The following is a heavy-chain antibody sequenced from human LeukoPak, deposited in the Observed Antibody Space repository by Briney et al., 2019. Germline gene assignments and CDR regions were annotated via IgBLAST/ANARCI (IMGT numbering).Heavy chain of an antibody. V-gene: IGHV3-7*01. CDR2: IKQDGSEK. J-gene: IGHJ4*02. D-gene: IGHD6-13*01. CDR1: GFTFSSYW. Sequence: GGSLRLSCAASGFTFSSYWMSWDRQAPGKGLEWVANIKQDGSEKYYVDSVKGRFTISRDNAKNSLYLQMNSLRAEDTAVYYCARDIAAAGTEPDYWGQGTLVTVSS. CDR3: ARDIAAAGTEPDY.